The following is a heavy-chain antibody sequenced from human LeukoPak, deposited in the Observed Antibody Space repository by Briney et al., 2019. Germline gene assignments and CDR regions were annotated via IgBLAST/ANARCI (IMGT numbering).Heavy chain of an antibody. D-gene: IGHD6-19*01. CDR3: VRRDTGWNYFDY. CDR2: IYYTGKN. V-gene: IGHV4-59*08. CDR1: GGSINSHY. J-gene: IGHJ4*02. Sequence: SDTLSLTCAVSGGSINSHYWGWIRQPPGKGLQWIGDIYYTGKNNYNPSLKSRVTISLDTSKDHLSLNLTSVVAADTAIYYCVRRDTGWNYFDYWGQGILVTVSS.